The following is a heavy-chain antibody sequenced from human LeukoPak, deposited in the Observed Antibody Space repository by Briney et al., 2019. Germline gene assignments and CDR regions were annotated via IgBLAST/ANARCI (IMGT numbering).Heavy chain of an antibody. D-gene: IGHD3-22*01. CDR1: EFTFIIYG. CDR3: ARGKYDSSGYPLLGFDY. V-gene: IGHV3-48*04. CDR2: ITSYSSTV. J-gene: IGHJ4*02. Sequence: GGTLRLSCAASEFTFIIYGMSWVRQSPGKGLEWVSYITSYSSTVYYADSVKGRFTISRDNAKKSLYLQMNSLRAEDTAVYYCARGKYDSSGYPLLGFDYWGQGTLVTVSS.